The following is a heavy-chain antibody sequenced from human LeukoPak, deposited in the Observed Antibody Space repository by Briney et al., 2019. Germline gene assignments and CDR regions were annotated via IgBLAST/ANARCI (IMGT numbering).Heavy chain of an antibody. D-gene: IGHD4-17*01. CDR2: ISYDGSNK. V-gene: IGHV3-30*18. J-gene: IGHJ4*02. Sequence: QSGGSLRLSCAASGFTFSSYSMNWVRQAPGKGLEWVAVISYDGSNKYYADSVKGRFTISRDNSKNTLYLQMNSLRAEDTAVYYCAKGIYGDYRGDFDYWGQGTLVTVSS. CDR3: AKGIYGDYRGDFDY. CDR1: GFTFSSYS.